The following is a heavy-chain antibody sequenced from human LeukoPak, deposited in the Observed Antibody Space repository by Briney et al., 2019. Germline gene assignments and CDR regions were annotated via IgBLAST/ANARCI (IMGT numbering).Heavy chain of an antibody. V-gene: IGHV3-20*04. CDR3: FSGWPAPGDY. CDR2: INWNGGST. J-gene: IGHJ4*02. D-gene: IGHD6-19*01. Sequence: GGSLRLSCAASGFTFDDYGMNWVRQAPGKGLEWVSGINWNGGSTGYADSVKGRFTISRDNAKNSLYLQMNSLRAEDTALYYCFSGWPAPGDYWGQGTLVTVSS. CDR1: GFTFDDYG.